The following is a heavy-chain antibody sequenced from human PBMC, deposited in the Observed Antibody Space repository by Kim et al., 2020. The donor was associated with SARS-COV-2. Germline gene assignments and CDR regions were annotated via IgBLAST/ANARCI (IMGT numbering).Heavy chain of an antibody. V-gene: IGHV4-39*02. Sequence: SETLSLICTVSGGSISSSSYYWGWIRQPPGKGLEWIGSIYYSGSTYYNPSLKSRVTISVDTSKNQFSLKLSSVTAADTAVYYCARDWQMFDYWGQGTQVTVSS. CDR2: IYYSGST. CDR1: GGSISSSSYY. CDR3: ARDWQMFDY. J-gene: IGHJ4*02.